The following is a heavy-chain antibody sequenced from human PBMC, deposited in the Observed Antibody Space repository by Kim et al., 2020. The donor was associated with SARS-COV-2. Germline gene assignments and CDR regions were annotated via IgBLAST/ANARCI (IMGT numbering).Heavy chain of an antibody. CDR3: ARVRARKWLERREVDY. V-gene: IGHV4-34*01. CDR2: INHSGST. CDR1: GGSFSGYY. Sequence: SETLSLTCAVYGGSFSGYYWSWIRQPPGKGLEWIGEINHSGSTNYNPSLKSRVTISVDTSKNQFSLKLSSVTAADTAVYYCARVRARKWLERREVDYWGQGTLVTVSS. D-gene: IGHD1-1*01. J-gene: IGHJ4*02.